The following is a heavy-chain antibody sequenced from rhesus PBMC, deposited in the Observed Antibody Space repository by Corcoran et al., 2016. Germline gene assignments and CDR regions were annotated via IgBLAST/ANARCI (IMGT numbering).Heavy chain of an antibody. CDR1: GFTFSSYW. J-gene: IGHJ6*01. CDR2: INSGGGST. CDR3: AKYNWNYGLDS. D-gene: IGHD1-26*01. Sequence: EVQLVESGGGLAKPGGSLRLSCAASGFTFSSYWLICVRPAPGKGLEWVSAINSGGGSTYYADSVKGRFTISRDNSKNTLSLQMNSLRAEDTAVYYCAKYNWNYGLDSWGQGVVVTVSS. V-gene: IGHV3S25*01.